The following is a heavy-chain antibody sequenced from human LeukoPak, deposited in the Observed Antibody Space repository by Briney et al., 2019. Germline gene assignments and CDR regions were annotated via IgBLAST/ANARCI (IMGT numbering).Heavy chain of an antibody. CDR1: GGSISSSSYY. D-gene: IGHD3-9*01. V-gene: IGHV4-39*07. CDR2: IYYSGST. J-gene: IGHJ4*02. CDR3: ARIRYFDWLPIDY. Sequence: SETLSLTCTVSGGSISSSSYYWGWIRQPPGKGLEWIGSIYYSGSTYYNPSLKSRVTISVDTSKNQFSLKLSSVTAADTAVYYCARIRYFDWLPIDYWGQGTLVTVSS.